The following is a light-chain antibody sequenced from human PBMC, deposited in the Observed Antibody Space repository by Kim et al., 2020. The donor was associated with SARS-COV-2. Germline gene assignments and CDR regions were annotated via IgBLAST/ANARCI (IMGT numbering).Light chain of an antibody. CDR3: QAWDVGIVV. J-gene: IGLJ2*01. CDR1: KLGDKY. V-gene: IGLV3-1*01. CDR2: QDN. Sequence: SYELTQPPSVSVSPGQTATITCSGDKLGDKYACWYQLKPGQSPALVIYQDNKRPSGIPERFSGSNSGNTATLTISETQAMDEADYYCQAWDVGIVVFGGGTQLTVL.